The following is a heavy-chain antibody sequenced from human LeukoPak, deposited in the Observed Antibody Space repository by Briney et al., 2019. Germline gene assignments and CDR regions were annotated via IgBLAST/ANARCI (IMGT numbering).Heavy chain of an antibody. Sequence: GGSLRLSCAASGLTFSNYWMTWVRQAPGKGLEWVTIIKQDGSEEHYVDSVKDRFTISRDNAKNSVYLQMNSLRAEDTAMYYCAGGTGWLIDYWGQGALVTVSS. J-gene: IGHJ4*02. CDR2: IKQDGSEE. CDR1: GLTFSNYW. CDR3: AGGTGWLIDY. V-gene: IGHV3-7*03. D-gene: IGHD6-19*01.